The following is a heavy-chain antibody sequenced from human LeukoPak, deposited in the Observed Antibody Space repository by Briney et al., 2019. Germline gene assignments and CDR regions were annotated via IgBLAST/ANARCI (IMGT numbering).Heavy chain of an antibody. V-gene: IGHV4-34*01. CDR1: GGSFSGYY. D-gene: IGHD5-18*01. J-gene: IGHJ4*02. CDR3: ARGEGYSYGYKLFDY. CDR2: INHSGST. Sequence: SETLSLTCAVYGGSFSGYYWSWIRQPPGKGLEWMGEINHSGSTNYNPSLKSRVTISVDTSKNQFSLKLSSVTAADTAVYYCARGEGYSYGYKLFDYWGQGTLVTVSS.